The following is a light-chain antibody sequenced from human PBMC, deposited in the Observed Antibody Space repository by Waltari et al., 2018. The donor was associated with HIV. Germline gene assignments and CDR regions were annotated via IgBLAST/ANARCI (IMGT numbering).Light chain of an antibody. CDR2: RNN. V-gene: IGLV1-44*01. CDR1: RSNIGSNT. CDR3: AAWDDSLNGQV. Sequence: QSVLTQPPSASGTPGQRVTISCSGSRSNIGSNTINWYQQLPGTAPKLLLYRNNQRPSGVPDRFSGSKSGTSASLAISGLQSEDEADYYCAAWDDSLNGQVFGGGTKLTVL. J-gene: IGLJ3*02.